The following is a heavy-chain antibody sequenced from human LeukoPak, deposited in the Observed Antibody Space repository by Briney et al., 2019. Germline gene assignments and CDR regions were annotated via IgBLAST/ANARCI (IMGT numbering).Heavy chain of an antibody. J-gene: IGHJ5*02. V-gene: IGHV3-30*02. D-gene: IGHD3-16*01. CDR2: K. Sequence: KYYIDSVKGRLTISRDNSKNTLYLQMNSLRAEDTAVYYCAKAAGGWFDPWGQGTLVTVSS. CDR3: AKAAGGWFDP.